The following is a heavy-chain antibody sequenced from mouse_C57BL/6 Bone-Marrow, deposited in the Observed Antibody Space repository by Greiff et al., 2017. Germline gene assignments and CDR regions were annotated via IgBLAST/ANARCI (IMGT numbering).Heavy chain of an antibody. D-gene: IGHD2-3*01. CDR3: AREGLLGWLLPYAMDY. J-gene: IGHJ4*01. V-gene: IGHV1-26*01. Sequence: EVQLQQSGPELVKPGASVKISCKASGYTFTDYYMNWVKQSHGKSLEWIGDINPNNGGTSYNQKFKGKATLTVDKSSSTAYMELRSLTSEDSAVYYCAREGLLGWLLPYAMDYWGQGTSVTVSS. CDR1: GYTFTDYY. CDR2: INPNNGGT.